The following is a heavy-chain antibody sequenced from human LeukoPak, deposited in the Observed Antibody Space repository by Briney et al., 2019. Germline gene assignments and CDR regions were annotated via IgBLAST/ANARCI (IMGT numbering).Heavy chain of an antibody. D-gene: IGHD6-19*01. CDR3: ARDSDTSDWAWVY. J-gene: IGHJ4*02. CDR2: INAGFGET. CDR1: GYAFTDYS. V-gene: IGHV1-3*01. Sequence: ASVKVSCKASGYAFTDYSKYTIHWVRQAPGQRPEWMGWINAGFGETRYSQKFQGRVTLTADTSANTVYMELNSLISEDTAVYYCARDSDTSDWAWVYWGQGTLVTVSS.